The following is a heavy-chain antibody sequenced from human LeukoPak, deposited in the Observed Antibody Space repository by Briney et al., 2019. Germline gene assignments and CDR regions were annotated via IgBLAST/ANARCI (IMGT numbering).Heavy chain of an antibody. Sequence: GASVKVSCKASGYTFTSYGISWVRQAPGQGLEWMGWISAYNGNTNYAQKLQGRVTITADESTSTAYMELSSLRSEDTAVYYCARGSGKHGDYVGYYYYYMDVWGKGTTVTISS. J-gene: IGHJ6*03. CDR2: ISAYNGNT. D-gene: IGHD4-17*01. CDR1: GYTFTSYG. CDR3: ARGSGKHGDYVGYYYYYMDV. V-gene: IGHV1-18*01.